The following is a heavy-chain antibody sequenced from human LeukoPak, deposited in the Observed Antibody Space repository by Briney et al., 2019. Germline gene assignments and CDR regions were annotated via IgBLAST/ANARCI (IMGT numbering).Heavy chain of an antibody. Sequence: PGGSLRLSCAASGFTFSSYGMHWVRQAPGKGLEWVAVIWYDGSNKYYADSVKGRFTISRDNSENTLYLQMNSLRAEDTAVYYCAKSMAPFDYWGQGTLVTVSS. J-gene: IGHJ4*02. CDR1: GFTFSSYG. CDR2: IWYDGSNK. CDR3: AKSMAPFDY. V-gene: IGHV3-33*06. D-gene: IGHD2/OR15-2a*01.